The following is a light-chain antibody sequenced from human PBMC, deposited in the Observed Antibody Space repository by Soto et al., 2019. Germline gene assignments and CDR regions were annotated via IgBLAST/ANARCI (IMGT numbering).Light chain of an antibody. Sequence: DIVMTQSPDSLAVSLGERATINCKSSQSVLYSSNNKTYLAWYQQKPGQPPKLLIYCASTRESGVPDRFSGSGSGTDFTRTISSLQAEDVAVYYCQQYYSTPTFGQGTTLEIK. V-gene: IGKV4-1*01. CDR3: QQYYSTPT. J-gene: IGKJ2*01. CDR1: QSVLYSSNNKTY. CDR2: CAS.